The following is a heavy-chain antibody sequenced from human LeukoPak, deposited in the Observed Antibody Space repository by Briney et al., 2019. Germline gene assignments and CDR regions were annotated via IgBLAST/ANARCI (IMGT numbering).Heavy chain of an antibody. V-gene: IGHV4-34*01. CDR2: INHSGST. J-gene: IGHJ4*02. D-gene: IGHD6-13*01. Sequence: PSETLSLTCAVYGGSFSGYYWSWIRQPPGKGLEWIGEINHSGSTNYSPSLKSRVTISVDTSKNQFSLKLSSVTAADTAVYYCAREGAAGTFDYWGQGTLVTVSS. CDR1: GGSFSGYY. CDR3: AREGAAGTFDY.